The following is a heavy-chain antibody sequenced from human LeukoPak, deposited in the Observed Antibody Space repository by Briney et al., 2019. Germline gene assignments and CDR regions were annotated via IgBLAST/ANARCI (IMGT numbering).Heavy chain of an antibody. CDR3: ARGGRFGELFHDY. CDR1: GYTFTRYY. J-gene: IGHJ4*02. V-gene: IGHV1-2*02. Sequence: ASVKVSCKASGYTFTRYYMHWVRQAPGQGLEWMGWIKPNSGGTKYAQKFQGRVTMTRDTSISTAYMELSRLRSDDTAVYYGARGGRFGELFHDYWGQGTLVTVSS. CDR2: IKPNSGGT. D-gene: IGHD3-10*01.